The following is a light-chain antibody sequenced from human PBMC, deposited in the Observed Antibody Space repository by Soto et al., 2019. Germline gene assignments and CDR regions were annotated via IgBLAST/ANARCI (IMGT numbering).Light chain of an antibody. Sequence: QSALTQPASVSGSPGQSITISCTGTSSDVGAYNYVSWYQQHPGKAPKLMIYEVSRRPSGVSNRFSGSKSGNTASLTISGLQAEDEADYYCTSYTSSITWVFGAGTKVTVL. CDR1: SSDVGAYNY. CDR3: TSYTSSITWV. CDR2: EVS. V-gene: IGLV2-14*01. J-gene: IGLJ3*02.